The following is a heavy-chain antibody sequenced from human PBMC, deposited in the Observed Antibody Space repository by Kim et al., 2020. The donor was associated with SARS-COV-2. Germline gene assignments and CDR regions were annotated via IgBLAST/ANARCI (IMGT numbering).Heavy chain of an antibody. CDR3: AKDQWWWHY. D-gene: IGHD2-15*01. CDR2: ISGSGGRT. V-gene: IGHV3-23*01. J-gene: IGHJ4*02. Sequence: GGSLRLSCAASGFTFSNYGMSWVRQAPGKGLEWVSGISGSGGRTYHGDSVKGRFTISRDNSKNTLYLQMNSLRAEDTAVYYCAKDQWWWHYWGQGTLVTVSS. CDR1: GFTFSNYG.